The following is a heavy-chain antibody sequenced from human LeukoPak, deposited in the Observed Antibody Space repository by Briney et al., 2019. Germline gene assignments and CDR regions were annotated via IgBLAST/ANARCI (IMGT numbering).Heavy chain of an antibody. J-gene: IGHJ4*02. Sequence: SETLSLNCAGYGGVLRGYYWSWIRQPPGKGLEWIGEINHSGSTNYNPSLKSRVTISVDTSKNQFSLKLSSVTAADTAVYYCARGRAAAAYWGQGTLVTVSS. CDR2: INHSGST. CDR3: ARGRAAAAY. D-gene: IGHD6-13*01. CDR1: GGVLRGYY. V-gene: IGHV4-34*01.